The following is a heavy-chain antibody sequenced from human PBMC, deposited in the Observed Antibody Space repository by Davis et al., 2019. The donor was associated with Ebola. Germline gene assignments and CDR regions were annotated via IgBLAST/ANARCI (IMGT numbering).Heavy chain of an antibody. D-gene: IGHD1-26*01. Sequence: MPGGSLRLSCTVSGGSISSYYWSWIRQPPGKGLEWIGYIYYSGSTNYNPSLKSRVTISVDASKNQFSLKLSSVTAADTAVYYCARGHSGSYYVLLWFDPWGQGTLVTVSS. J-gene: IGHJ5*02. V-gene: IGHV4-59*12. CDR3: ARGHSGSYYVLLWFDP. CDR1: GGSISSYY. CDR2: IYYSGST.